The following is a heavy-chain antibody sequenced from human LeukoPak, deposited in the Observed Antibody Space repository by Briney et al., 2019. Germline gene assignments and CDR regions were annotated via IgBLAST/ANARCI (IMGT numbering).Heavy chain of an antibody. Sequence: GSSVKVSCKASGGTFSSYAISWVRQAPGQGLEWMGRIIPILGIANYAQKFQGRVTITADKSTSTAYMELSSLRSEDTAVYYCASPDPTVTTFTPFDYWGQGTLVTVSS. J-gene: IGHJ4*02. CDR3: ASPDPTVTTFTPFDY. V-gene: IGHV1-69*04. D-gene: IGHD4-17*01. CDR2: IIPILGIA. CDR1: GGTFSSYA.